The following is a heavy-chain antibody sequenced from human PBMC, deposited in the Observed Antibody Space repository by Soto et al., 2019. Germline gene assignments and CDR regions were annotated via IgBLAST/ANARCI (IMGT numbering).Heavy chain of an antibody. Sequence: QVQLVQSGAEVKKPGASVKVSCKASGYTFTSYGISWVRQAPGQGLEWMGWISAYNGNTNYAQKLQGRVTMTTDTSTSTAYMELRSLRSDDTAVYYCARLGMYYDILTGYYRPYYFDYWGQGTLVTVSS. V-gene: IGHV1-18*04. CDR2: ISAYNGNT. CDR1: GYTFTSYG. J-gene: IGHJ4*02. D-gene: IGHD3-9*01. CDR3: ARLGMYYDILTGYYRPYYFDY.